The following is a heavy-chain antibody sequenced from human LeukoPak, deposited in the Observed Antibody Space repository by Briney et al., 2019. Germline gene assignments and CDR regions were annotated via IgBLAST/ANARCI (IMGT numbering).Heavy chain of an antibody. CDR1: GFTVSSNY. D-gene: IGHD1-26*01. J-gene: IGHJ4*02. CDR3: ARSRGSYYIFDY. Sequence: TGESLRLSCAASGFTVSSNYMSWVRQAPGKGLEWVSVIYSGGSTYYADSVKGRFTISRDNSKNTLYLQMNSLRAEDTAVYYCARSRGSYYIFDYWGQGTLVTVSS. CDR2: IYSGGST. V-gene: IGHV3-53*01.